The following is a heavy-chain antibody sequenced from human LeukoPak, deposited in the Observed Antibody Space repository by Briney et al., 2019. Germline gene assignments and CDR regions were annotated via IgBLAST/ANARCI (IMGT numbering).Heavy chain of an antibody. V-gene: IGHV1-2*02. CDR2: INPNSGGT. CDR1: GYTFTGYY. CDR3: ARDATGYYYYYMDV. Sequence: ASVKVSCKASGYTFTGYYMHWVRQAPGQGLEWMGWINPNSGGTNYAQKFQGRVTMTRDTSISTAYMELSRLRSDDTAVYYCARDATGYYYYYMDVWGKGTTVTVSS. D-gene: IGHD4-17*01. J-gene: IGHJ6*03.